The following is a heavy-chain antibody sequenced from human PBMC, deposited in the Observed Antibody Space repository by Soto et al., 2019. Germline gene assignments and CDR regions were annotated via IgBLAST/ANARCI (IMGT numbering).Heavy chain of an antibody. CDR3: ARGGSSWKDDNWSDP. Sequence: PSETLSLTCAVYGGSFSGYYWSWIRQPPGKGLEWIGEINHSGSNNYNPSLKSRVTISVDTSKNQFSLKLGSVTAADTAVYYCARGGSSWKDDNWSDPWGQGTLVTVSS. CDR1: GGSFSGYY. V-gene: IGHV4-34*01. D-gene: IGHD6-13*01. J-gene: IGHJ5*02. CDR2: INHSGSN.